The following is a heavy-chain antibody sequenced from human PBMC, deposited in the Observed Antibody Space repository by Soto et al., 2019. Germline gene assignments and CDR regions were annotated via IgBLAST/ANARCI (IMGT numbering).Heavy chain of an antibody. CDR1: GGSMTSYY. J-gene: IGHJ4*02. V-gene: IGHV4-4*07. CDR2: IYTSGGT. D-gene: IGHD3-3*01. CDR3: ARRSITIFGVVTFDY. Sequence: SETLSLTCSVSGGSMTSYYWSWIRQPAGKGLEWIGRIYTSGGTYYNPSLKSRVTISVDTSKNQFSLKLSSVTAADTAVYYCARRSITIFGVVTFDYWGQGTLVTVSS.